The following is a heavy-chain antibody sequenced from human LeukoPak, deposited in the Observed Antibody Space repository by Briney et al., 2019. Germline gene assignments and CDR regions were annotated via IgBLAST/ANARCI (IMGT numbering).Heavy chain of an antibody. Sequence: SVKVSCKASGGTFSSYAISWVRQAPGQGLEWMGGIIPIFGTANYAQKFQGRVTITADESTSTAYMELSSLRSEDTAVYYCARDRADQRSAVFFDIWGQGTMVTVSS. J-gene: IGHJ3*02. V-gene: IGHV1-69*13. CDR2: IIPIFGTA. D-gene: IGHD6-25*01. CDR3: ARDRADQRSAVFFDI. CDR1: GGTFSSYA.